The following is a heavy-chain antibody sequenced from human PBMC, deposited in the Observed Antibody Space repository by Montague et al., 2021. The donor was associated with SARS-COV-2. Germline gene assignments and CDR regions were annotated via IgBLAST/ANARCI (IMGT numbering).Heavy chain of an antibody. CDR2: IYYSGST. D-gene: IGHD3-22*01. J-gene: IGHJ4*02. Sequence: SETLSLTCTVTGGSISGYYWSWIRQPPGKGLEWIGYIYYSGSTNYNPSLKSRVTISGDTSKNQFSLNLSSVTAADTAVYYCARHRRGVSRVVVHHGDFDYWGQGTLVTVSS. CDR1: GGSISGYY. V-gene: IGHV4-59*08. CDR3: ARHRRGVSRVVVHHGDFDY.